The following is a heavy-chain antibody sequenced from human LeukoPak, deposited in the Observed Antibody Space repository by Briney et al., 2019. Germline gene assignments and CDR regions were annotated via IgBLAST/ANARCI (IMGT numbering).Heavy chain of an antibody. V-gene: IGHV1-69*01. J-gene: IGHJ5*02. CDR3: ARTRERCSSTSCYVNWFDP. CDR1: GGTFSSYA. D-gene: IGHD2-2*01. Sequence: SVKVSCKASGGTFSSYAISWVRQAPGQGLEWMGGIIPIFGTANYAQKFQGRVTITADESTSTAYMELSSLRSEDPAVYYCARTRERCSSTSCYVNWFDPWGQGTLVTVSP. CDR2: IIPIFGTA.